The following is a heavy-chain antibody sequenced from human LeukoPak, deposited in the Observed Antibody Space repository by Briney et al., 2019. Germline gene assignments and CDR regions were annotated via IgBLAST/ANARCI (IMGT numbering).Heavy chain of an antibody. Sequence: GGSLRLSCAASEFTLSSYGMHWVRQAPGKGQEWVSSISGSGGDTYYADSVKGRFTISRDNSRNILYLQMNSLRAEDTAIYYCVKGLDHWGQGALVSVSS. CDR3: VKGLDH. CDR2: ISGSGGDT. J-gene: IGHJ4*02. CDR1: EFTLSSYG. V-gene: IGHV3-23*01.